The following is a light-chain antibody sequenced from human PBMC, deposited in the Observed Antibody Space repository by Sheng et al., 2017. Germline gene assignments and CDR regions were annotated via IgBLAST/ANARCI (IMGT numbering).Light chain of an antibody. V-gene: IGKV3-20*01. CDR3: QQSST. CDR2: GAS. Sequence: EIVLTQSPDTLSLSPGERVTLSCRASQNVDSLLAWYQQKPGQAPRLLIYGASSRATGIPDRFSGSGSGTDFTLTISRLEPEDFAVYYCQQSSTFGQGTRLEIK. CDR1: QNVDSL. J-gene: IGKJ5*01.